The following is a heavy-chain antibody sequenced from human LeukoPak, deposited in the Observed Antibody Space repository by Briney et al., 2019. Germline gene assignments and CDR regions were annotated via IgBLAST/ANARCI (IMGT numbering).Heavy chain of an antibody. D-gene: IGHD1-26*01. Sequence: ASVTVSCKASGHTFTSYYMNWVRQAPGQGLEWMGIIDPSGGSTSYAQKFQGRVTMTSDTSTSTVYMELSSLRSEDTAVYYCVIALYSGSYSSFDYWGQGTLVTVSS. V-gene: IGHV1-46*01. J-gene: IGHJ4*02. CDR3: VIALYSGSYSSFDY. CDR2: IDPSGGST. CDR1: GHTFTSYY.